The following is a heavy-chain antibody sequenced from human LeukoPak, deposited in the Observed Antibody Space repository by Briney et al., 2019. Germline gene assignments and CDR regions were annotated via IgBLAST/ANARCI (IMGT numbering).Heavy chain of an antibody. D-gene: IGHD2-15*01. V-gene: IGHV3-11*04. J-gene: IGHJ6*03. CDR3: ARDFAATGDYYYYMDV. Sequence: PGGSLRLSCAASGFTFSDYYMSWLRQAPGKGLEGVSYISSSGSSIYYADSVKGRFTISRDNAKNSLYLQMNSLRVEDTAVYYCARDFAATGDYYYYMDVWGKGTTVTVSS. CDR2: ISSSGSSI. CDR1: GFTFSDYY.